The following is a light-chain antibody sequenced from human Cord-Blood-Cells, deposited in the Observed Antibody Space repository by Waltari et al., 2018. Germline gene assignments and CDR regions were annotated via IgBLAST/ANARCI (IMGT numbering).Light chain of an antibody. V-gene: IGKV4-1*01. CDR1: QSVLYSSNNKNY. CDR3: QQYYSTPYS. CDR2: WAS. Sequence: DIVMTHSPDSLAVSLGERATINCKSSQSVLYSSNNKNYLAWYHQKPGQPPKLLIYWASTWESGVPDRFSGSGSGTDFTLTISSLQAEDVAVYYCQQYYSTPYSFGQGTKLEIK. J-gene: IGKJ2*03.